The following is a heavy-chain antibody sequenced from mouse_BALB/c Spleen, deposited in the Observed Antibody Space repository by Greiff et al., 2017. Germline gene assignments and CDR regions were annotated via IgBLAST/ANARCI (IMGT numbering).Heavy chain of an antibody. CDR1: GYTFTNYW. CDR2: IYPGGGYT. D-gene: IGHD2-14*01. Sequence: VQLQQSGAELVRPGTSVKISCKASGYTFTNYWLGWVKQRPGHGLEWIGDIYPGGGYTNYNEKFKGKATLTADTSSSTAYMQLSSLTSEDSAVYFCAYRYDGDYFDYWGQGTTLTVSS. V-gene: IGHV1-63*02. J-gene: IGHJ2*01. CDR3: AYRYDGDYFDY.